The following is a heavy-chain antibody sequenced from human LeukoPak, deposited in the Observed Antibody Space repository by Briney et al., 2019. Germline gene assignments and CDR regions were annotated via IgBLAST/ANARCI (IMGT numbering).Heavy chain of an antibody. CDR1: GFTFDDYA. Sequence: GRSLRLSCAASGFTFDDYAMHWVRQAPGKGLEWVSGISWNSGSIGYADSVKGRFTISRDNAKNSLYLQMNSLRAEDVALYYCAKDTRGVYYYYYMDVWGKGTTVTVSS. J-gene: IGHJ6*03. CDR3: AKDTRGVYYYYYMDV. V-gene: IGHV3-9*03. D-gene: IGHD3-10*01. CDR2: ISWNSGSI.